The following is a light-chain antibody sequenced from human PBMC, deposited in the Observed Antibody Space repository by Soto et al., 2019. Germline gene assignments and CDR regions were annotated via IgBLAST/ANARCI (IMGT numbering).Light chain of an antibody. CDR2: GTS. CDR3: QQYGSSALT. V-gene: IGKV3-20*01. J-gene: IGKJ4*01. Sequence: EIVSTQSPGTLSLSPGERATLSCRASQSVSSSYLVWYQQRPGQPPRLLIYGTSNRAAGIPDRFTGTGSGTDFTLTIYRLEPEDSAVYYCQQYGSSALTFGGGTKV. CDR1: QSVSSSY.